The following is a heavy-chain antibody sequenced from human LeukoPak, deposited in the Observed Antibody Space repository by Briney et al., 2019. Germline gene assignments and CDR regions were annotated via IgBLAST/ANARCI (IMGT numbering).Heavy chain of an antibody. J-gene: IGHJ6*03. V-gene: IGHV4-4*07. CDR2: IYTSGST. Sequence: PPETLSLTCTVSGGSISSYYWSWIRQPAGKGLEWIGRIYTSGSTNYNPSLKSRVTMSVDTSKNQFSLKLSSVTAAGTAVYYCAREYSGYDYLNYYYYMDVWGKGTTVTVSS. D-gene: IGHD5-12*01. CDR3: AREYSGYDYLNYYYYMDV. CDR1: GGSISSYY.